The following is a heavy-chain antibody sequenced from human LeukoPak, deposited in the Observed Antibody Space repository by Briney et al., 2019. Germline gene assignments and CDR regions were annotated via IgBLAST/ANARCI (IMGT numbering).Heavy chain of an antibody. CDR1: GYTFTTYW. CDR3: ARRQGCSSTSCPPDS. J-gene: IGHJ4*02. D-gene: IGHD2-2*01. V-gene: IGHV5-51*01. CDR2: IYPGDSDT. Sequence: GESLKISCKGSGYTFTTYWIGWVRQLPGKGLEWMGIIYPGDSDTRYSPSFQGQVTMSADKSINTAYLQWSSLKASDTAMYYCARRQGCSSTSCPPDSWGQGTLVTVSS.